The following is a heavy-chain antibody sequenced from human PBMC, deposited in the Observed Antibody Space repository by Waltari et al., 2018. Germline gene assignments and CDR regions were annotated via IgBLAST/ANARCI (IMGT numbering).Heavy chain of an antibody. CDR2: RKQEGSGN. D-gene: IGHD1-26*01. V-gene: IGHV3-7*01. CDR3: ARDSGGMDV. CDR1: GFSLSNHW. Sequence: EVQLVESGGGLVQPGGSLRLSCAASGFSLSNHWMNWVRQAPGKGLEWGATRKQEGSGNFYVESVKGRFTISRDTAKSSVFLQMDSLSAEDTAVYYCARDSGGMDVWGQGTTVTVSS. J-gene: IGHJ6*02.